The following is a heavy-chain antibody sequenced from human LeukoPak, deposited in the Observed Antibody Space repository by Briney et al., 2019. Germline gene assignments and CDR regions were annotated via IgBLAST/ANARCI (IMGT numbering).Heavy chain of an antibody. CDR1: GFTFSSPW. Sequence: GGSLRLSCAASGFTFSSPWMHWVRQAPGKGLVWVSRINSDGSATAYADSVKGRFTISRDNAKNSLYLQMSNLRAEDTAVYFCARGGGLDVWGQGATVTVSS. J-gene: IGHJ6*02. V-gene: IGHV3-74*01. D-gene: IGHD3-16*01. CDR2: INSDGSAT. CDR3: ARGGGLDV.